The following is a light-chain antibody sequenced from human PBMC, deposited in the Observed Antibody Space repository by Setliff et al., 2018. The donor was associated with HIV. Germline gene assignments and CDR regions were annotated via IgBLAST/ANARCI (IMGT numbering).Light chain of an antibody. V-gene: IGLV2-14*01. CDR3: TSYTSSYTLV. CDR1: SSDVGGYNY. CDR2: EVS. Sequence: QSVLTQPASVSGSPGQSITISCTGTSSDVGGYNYVSWYQQHPGKAPKVMIYEVSNRPSGVSNRFSGSKSGNTASLTISGLQAEDEADYHCTSYTSSYTLVFGT. J-gene: IGLJ1*01.